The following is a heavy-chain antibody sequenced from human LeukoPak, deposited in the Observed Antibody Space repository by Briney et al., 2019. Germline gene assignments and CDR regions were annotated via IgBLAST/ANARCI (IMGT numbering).Heavy chain of an antibody. J-gene: IGHJ4*02. V-gene: IGHV4-38-2*01. Sequence: SETLSLTCAVSGHSISSGYYWGWIRQPPGKGLEWIGSIYHSGSTYYNPSLKSRVTISVDTSKNQFSLKLSSVTAADTAVYYCARGFGYSSDYWGQGTLVTVSS. CDR1: GHSISSGYY. CDR3: ARGFGYSSDY. D-gene: IGHD6-13*01. CDR2: IYHSGST.